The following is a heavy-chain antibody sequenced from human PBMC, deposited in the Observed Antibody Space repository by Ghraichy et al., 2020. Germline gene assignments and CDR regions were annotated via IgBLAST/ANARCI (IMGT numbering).Heavy chain of an antibody. J-gene: IGHJ6*03. V-gene: IGHV3-30*04. Sequence: GGSLRLSCAASGFTFSTYTLHWVRQAPGKGLEWVAVISSDGGIRYYADSVKGRFTISRDNSENKLYLQMNSLRSDDTAVFYCARGDYSGSGRNYFYVDAWGTGTTVTVSS. D-gene: IGHD3-10*01. CDR3: ARGDYSGSGRNYFYVDA. CDR2: ISSDGGIR. CDR1: GFTFSTYT.